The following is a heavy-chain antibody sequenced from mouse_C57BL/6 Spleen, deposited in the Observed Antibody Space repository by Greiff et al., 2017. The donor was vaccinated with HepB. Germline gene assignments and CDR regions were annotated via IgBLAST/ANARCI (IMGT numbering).Heavy chain of an antibody. V-gene: IGHV1-59*01. CDR2: IDPSDSYT. J-gene: IGHJ1*03. CDR3: ARSYCGGGGYFDV. Sequence: QVQLQQPGAELVRPGTSVKLSCKASGYTFTSYWMHWVKQRPGQGLEWIGVIDPSDSYTNYNQKFKGKATLTVDTSSSTAYMQLSSLTSEDSAVYYCARSYCGGGGYFDVWGKGTTVTVSS. D-gene: IGHD1-1*02. CDR1: GYTFTSYW.